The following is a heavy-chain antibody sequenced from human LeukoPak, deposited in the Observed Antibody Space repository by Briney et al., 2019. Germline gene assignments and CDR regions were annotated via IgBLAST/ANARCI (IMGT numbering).Heavy chain of an antibody. J-gene: IGHJ5*02. CDR2: IKQDGSEQ. D-gene: IGHD1-1*01. Sequence: GGSLRLSCAASEFTFAIYWMSGVRPSPGKGLEWVANIKQDGSEQYYADSVKGRFTLSRDNAKNSLYLQMNSLRAEDSAVYYCASQLERRQGWFDPWGQGTLVTVSS. V-gene: IGHV3-7*01. CDR3: ASQLERRQGWFDP. CDR1: EFTFAIYW.